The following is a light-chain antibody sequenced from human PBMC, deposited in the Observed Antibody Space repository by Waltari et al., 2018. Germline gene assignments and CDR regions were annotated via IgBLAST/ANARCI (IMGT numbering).Light chain of an antibody. CDR2: KAS. J-gene: IGKJ1*01. CDR1: ESISNW. Sequence: DIQMTQSPSTLSASVVDRVTITCRASESISNWLAWYQQKPGKAPKVLIHKASSLESGVTSRFSGRGSATEFTLTISNLQPDDFATYYCQQYDSFWTFGQGTKVEIK. CDR3: QQYDSFWT. V-gene: IGKV1-5*03.